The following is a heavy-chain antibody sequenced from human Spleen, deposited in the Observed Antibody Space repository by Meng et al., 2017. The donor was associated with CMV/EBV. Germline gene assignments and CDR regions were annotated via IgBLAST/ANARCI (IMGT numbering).Heavy chain of an antibody. CDR1: GFIFSDYS. CDR2: ISGGSGTI. V-gene: IGHV3-48*04. Sequence: GESLKISCAASGFIFSDYSMNWVRQAPGKGLEWISYISGGSGTIDYADCVKGRFTLSRDNAKNSLYLQMNSLRAEDTAVYFCARDLSQPAAFPYYYFGMDVWGQGTTVTVSS. CDR3: ARDLSQPAAFPYYYFGMDV. D-gene: IGHD2-2*01. J-gene: IGHJ6*02.